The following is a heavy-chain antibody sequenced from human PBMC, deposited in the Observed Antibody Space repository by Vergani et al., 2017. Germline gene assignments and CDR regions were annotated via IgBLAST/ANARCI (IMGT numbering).Heavy chain of an antibody. Sequence: QVQLVQSGAEVKKPGASVKVSCKASGYTLTSYGISWVRQAPGQGLEWMGWISAYNANTNYAQKLQGRVTMTRDTSTSTAYMELSSLRSEDTAVYYCARDHLRQQLPDYGMDVWGQGTTVTVSS. CDR3: ARDHLRQQLPDYGMDV. D-gene: IGHD6-13*01. J-gene: IGHJ6*02. V-gene: IGHV1-18*01. CDR1: GYTLTSYG. CDR2: ISAYNANT.